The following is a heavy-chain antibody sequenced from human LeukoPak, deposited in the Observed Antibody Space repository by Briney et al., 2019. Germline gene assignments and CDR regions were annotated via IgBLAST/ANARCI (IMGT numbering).Heavy chain of an antibody. D-gene: IGHD6-13*01. V-gene: IGHV1-58*02. J-gene: IGHJ5*02. CDR3: AAGDIAAAGTVP. CDR1: GFTFTSSA. CDR2: IVVGSGNT. Sequence: SVKVSCKASGFTFTSSAMQWVRQARGQRLEWIGWIVVGSGNTNYAQKFQERATITRDMSTSTAYMELSSLRSEDTAVYYCAAGDIAAAGTVPWGQGTLVTVSS.